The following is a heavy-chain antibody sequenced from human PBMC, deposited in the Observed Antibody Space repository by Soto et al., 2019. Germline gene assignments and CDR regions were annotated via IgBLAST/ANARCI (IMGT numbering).Heavy chain of an antibody. Sequence: EVQLLEAGGDLVQPGGSLRLSCAVSGFTFKNYAMTWVRQAPGKGLEWVSGVSTSGDSQHYADTVKGPFTISRDNSKNTLNLQMNSMRVEDTDVYFCAKISAGARSGFDIWGSGTKVSVSS. CDR3: AKISAGARSGFDI. CDR1: GFTFKNYA. CDR2: VSTSGDSQ. V-gene: IGHV3-23*01. J-gene: IGHJ3*02. D-gene: IGHD3-10*01.